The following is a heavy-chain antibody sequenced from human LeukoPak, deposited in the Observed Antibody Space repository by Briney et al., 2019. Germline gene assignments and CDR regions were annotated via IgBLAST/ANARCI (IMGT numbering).Heavy chain of an antibody. V-gene: IGHV3-23*01. CDR3: AKDLGWELPAEAY. Sequence: PGGSLRLSCVASGFTFEKYVMNWVRQAPGKGLEWLATIYGSGVSISYADSVKGRFTISRDNSNITLYLQMKSLRAEDTAMYFCAKDLGWELPAEAYWGQGVLVTVSS. CDR1: GFTFEKYV. J-gene: IGHJ4*02. CDR2: IYGSGVSI. D-gene: IGHD1-26*01.